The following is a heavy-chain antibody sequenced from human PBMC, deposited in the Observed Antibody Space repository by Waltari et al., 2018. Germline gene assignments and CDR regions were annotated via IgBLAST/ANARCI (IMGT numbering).Heavy chain of an antibody. CDR3: ARVLTVAARYYYYYGMDV. V-gene: IGHV4-34*01. CDR2: INHSGST. Sequence: QVQLQQWGAGLLKPSETLSLTCAVYGGSFRGYYWSWIRQPPGKGLEWIGEINHSGSTNYNPSLKSRVTISVDTSKNQFSLKLSSVTAADTAVYYCARVLTVAARYYYYYGMDVWGQGTTVTVSS. J-gene: IGHJ6*02. CDR1: GGSFRGYY. D-gene: IGHD6-13*01.